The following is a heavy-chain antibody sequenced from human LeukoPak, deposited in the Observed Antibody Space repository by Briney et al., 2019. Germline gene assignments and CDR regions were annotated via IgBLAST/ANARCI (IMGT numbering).Heavy chain of an antibody. D-gene: IGHD2-2*01. CDR3: ARGIVVPAAMRYDYYYYGMDV. J-gene: IGHJ6*04. Sequence: ASVKVSCKASGYTFTSYGISWVRQAPGQGLEWMGWISAYNGNTNYAQKLQGRVTMTTDTSTSTAYMELRSLRSDDTAVYYCARGIVVPAAMRYDYYYYGMDVWGKGTTVTVSS. CDR1: GYTFTSYG. V-gene: IGHV1-18*04. CDR2: ISAYNGNT.